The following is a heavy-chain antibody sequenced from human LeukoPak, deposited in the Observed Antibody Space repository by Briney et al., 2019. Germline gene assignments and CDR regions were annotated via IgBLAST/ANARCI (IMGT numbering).Heavy chain of an antibody. Sequence: SETLSLTCTVSGGSISSSSYYWGWIRQPPGKGLEWIGSIYYSGSTYYNPSLKSRVTISVDTSKNQFSLKLSSVTAADTAVYYCARYLKYYDFWSGPEVGDWFDPWGQGTLVTVSS. CDR1: GGSISSSSYY. V-gene: IGHV4-39*01. D-gene: IGHD3-3*01. J-gene: IGHJ5*02. CDR2: IYYSGST. CDR3: ARYLKYYDFWSGPEVGDWFDP.